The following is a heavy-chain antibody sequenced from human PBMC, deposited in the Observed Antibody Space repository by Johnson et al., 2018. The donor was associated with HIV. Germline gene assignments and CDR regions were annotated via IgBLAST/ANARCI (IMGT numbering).Heavy chain of an antibody. CDR1: GFTFDDYG. J-gene: IGHJ3*02. V-gene: IGHV3-20*04. Sequence: EVQLVESGGGVVRPGGSLRLSCAASGFTFDDYGMSWVRQTPGKGLEWVAGINSDGGTTEYVNSVKGRFTISRDNSKNTLYLQMNSLRAEDTAVYYCARGGSSGYMDDAFDIWGQGTMVTVSS. CDR3: ARGGSSGYMDDAFDI. CDR2: INSDGGTT. D-gene: IGHD1-26*01.